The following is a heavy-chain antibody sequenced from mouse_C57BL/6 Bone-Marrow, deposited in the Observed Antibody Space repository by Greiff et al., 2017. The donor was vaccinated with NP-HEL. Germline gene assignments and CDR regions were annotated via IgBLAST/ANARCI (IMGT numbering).Heavy chain of an antibody. CDR2: ISYDGSN. V-gene: IGHV3-6*01. D-gene: IGHD2-5*01. Sequence: EVKLLESGPGLVKPSQSLSLTCSVTGYSITSGYYWNWIRQFPGNKLEWMGYISYDGSNNYNPSLKNRISITRDTSKNQFFLKLNSVTTEDTATYYCARRYSNYGVFAYWGQGTLVTVSA. CDR1: GYSITSGYY. J-gene: IGHJ3*01. CDR3: ARRYSNYGVFAY.